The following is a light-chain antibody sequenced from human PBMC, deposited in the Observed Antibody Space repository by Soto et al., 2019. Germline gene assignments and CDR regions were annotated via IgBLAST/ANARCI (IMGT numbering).Light chain of an antibody. CDR2: ANN. V-gene: IGLV1-40*01. Sequence: QSVLTQPPSVSGAPGQRVTISGIGSSSNIGAGFDVHWYQQLPGRAPQLLIYANNNRPSGVPDRFSGSKSGTSVFLAITGLQAEDEAEYYCQSYDRGLNVTIFGGGTKLTVL. CDR3: QSYDRGLNVTI. CDR1: SSNIGAGFD. J-gene: IGLJ2*01.